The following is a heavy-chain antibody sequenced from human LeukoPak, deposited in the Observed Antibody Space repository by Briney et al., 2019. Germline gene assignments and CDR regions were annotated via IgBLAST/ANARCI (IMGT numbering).Heavy chain of an antibody. J-gene: IGHJ1*01. CDR2: INHSGST. V-gene: IGHV4-34*01. CDR1: GGSFSGYY. D-gene: IGHD6-13*01. CDR3: ASRPRIAAAGGTGYFQH. Sequence: SETLSLTCAVYGGSFSGYYWSWIRQPPGKGLEWIGEINHSGSTNYNPSLKSRVTISVDTSKNQFSLKLSSVTAADTAVYYCASRPRIAAAGGTGYFQHWGQGTLVTVSS.